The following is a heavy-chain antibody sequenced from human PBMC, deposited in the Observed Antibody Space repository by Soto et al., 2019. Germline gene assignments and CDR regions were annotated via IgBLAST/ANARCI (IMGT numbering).Heavy chain of an antibody. CDR2: ISGDGVSK. CDR3: AKKDRLYGVAVAFDS. V-gene: IGHV3-23*01. D-gene: IGHD6-19*01. Sequence: VKLLESGGGLVKPGGSLXXSXXXXXXXXXDXXMXXXXXAPXXXLEXISAISGDGVSKLYADSVRGRFTISRDNAANTLYLQMSSLRTEDTALYYCAKKDRLYGVAVAFDSWGQGTLVTVSS. J-gene: IGHJ4*02. CDR1: XXXXXDXX.